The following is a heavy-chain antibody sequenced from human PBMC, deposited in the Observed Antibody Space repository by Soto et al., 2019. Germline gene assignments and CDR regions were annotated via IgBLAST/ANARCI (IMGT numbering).Heavy chain of an antibody. V-gene: IGHV3-30-3*01. J-gene: IGHJ4*02. CDR1: GFTFSNYA. CDR2: ISDDGSNK. D-gene: IGHD6-13*01. Sequence: QVQLVESGGGVVQPGRSLRLSCAASGFTFSNYALHWVRQAPGKGLEWVAVISDDGSNKYYADSVKGRLTISRDNSKNTLYLQMNSLRAEDTAVYYCARDRFSSSWSYFDYWGQGTPVTVSS. CDR3: ARDRFSSSWSYFDY.